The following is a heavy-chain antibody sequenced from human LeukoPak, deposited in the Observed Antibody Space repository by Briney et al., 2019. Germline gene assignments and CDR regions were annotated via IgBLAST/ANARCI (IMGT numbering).Heavy chain of an antibody. CDR3: AKGSSNWRDYYYFDY. D-gene: IGHD6-13*01. V-gene: IGHV3-23*01. CDR1: GFTFSSYA. CDR2: ISDSGGST. J-gene: IGHJ4*02. Sequence: GGSLRLSCAASGFTFSSYAVSWVRQAPGKGLAWVSAISDSGGSTQYADSVKGRFIISRDNSKNTLYLQMNSLRVEDMAVYYCAKGSSNWRDYYYFDYWGQGTLVTVSS.